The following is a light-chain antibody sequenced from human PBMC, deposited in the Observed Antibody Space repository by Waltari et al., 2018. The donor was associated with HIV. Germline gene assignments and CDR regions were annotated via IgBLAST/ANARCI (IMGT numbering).Light chain of an antibody. J-gene: IGLJ3*02. CDR3: ATWDDNLNRAV. CDR1: SSNIGRSG. Sequence: QSVLSQPPSASGAPGQRVTMSCSGGSSNIGRSGLHWYQKLPERAPKLLIYDGSQRPSGVPDRFSGSSGSLAISGLQSEDEAEYYCATWDDNLNRAVVGGGTKLTVL. CDR2: DGS. V-gene: IGLV1-44*01.